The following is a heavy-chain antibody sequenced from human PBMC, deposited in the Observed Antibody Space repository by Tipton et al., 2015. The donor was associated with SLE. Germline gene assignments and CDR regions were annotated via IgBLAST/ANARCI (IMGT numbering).Heavy chain of an antibody. CDR1: GFTFSSYA. CDR3: ARGFLEWLRGYYFDY. V-gene: IGHV3-23*01. CDR2: ISGSGGST. D-gene: IGHD3-3*01. J-gene: IGHJ4*02. Sequence: SLRLSCAASGFTFSSYAMSWVRQAPGKGLEWVSAISGSGGSTYYADSVKGRFTISRDNAKNSLYLQMNSLRAEDTAVYYCARGFLEWLRGYYFDYWGQGTLVTVSS.